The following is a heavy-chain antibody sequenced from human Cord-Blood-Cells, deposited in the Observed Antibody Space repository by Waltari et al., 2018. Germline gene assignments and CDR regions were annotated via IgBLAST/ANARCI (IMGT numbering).Heavy chain of an antibody. J-gene: IGHJ4*02. CDR2: ISYDGSNK. CDR3: ARVAFVDY. V-gene: IGHV3-30-3*01. CDR1: GFTFSSYA. D-gene: IGHD3-16*01. Sequence: QVQLVESGGGVVQPGRSLRLSCAASGFTFSSYAMPWVRQAPGKGLEWVAVISYDGSNKYYADSVKGRFTISRDNSKNTLYLQMNSLRAEDTAVYYCARVAFVDYWGQGTLVTVSS.